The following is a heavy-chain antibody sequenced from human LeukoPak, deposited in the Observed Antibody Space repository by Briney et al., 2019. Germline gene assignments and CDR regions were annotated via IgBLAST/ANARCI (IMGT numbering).Heavy chain of an antibody. CDR3: ARGKRMATSRNAFDI. V-gene: IGHV3-21*01. J-gene: IGHJ3*02. CDR2: ISSSSSCI. CDR1: GFTFSSYS. Sequence: GGSLRLSCAASGFTFSSYSMNWVRQAPGKGLEWVSSISSSSSCIYYADSVKGRFTISRDNAKNSLYLQMNSLRAEDTAVYYCARGKRMATSRNAFDIWGQGTMVTVSS. D-gene: IGHD5-24*01.